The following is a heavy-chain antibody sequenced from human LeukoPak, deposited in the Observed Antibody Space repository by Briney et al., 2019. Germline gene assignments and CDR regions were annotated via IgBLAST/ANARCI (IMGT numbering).Heavy chain of an antibody. J-gene: IGHJ4*02. D-gene: IGHD3-10*01. CDR1: GASISSHY. V-gene: IGHV4-4*07. CDR3: VRHCYASGSDPLCYFDY. Sequence: PSETLSLTCNVSGASISSHYWNWIRQPAGKGLEWIGRIYNTGSANYNPSLKSRVTISIDTSKNQFSLKVSSVTAADTAVYYCVRHCYASGSDPLCYFDYWGQGTLVTVSS. CDR2: IYNTGSA.